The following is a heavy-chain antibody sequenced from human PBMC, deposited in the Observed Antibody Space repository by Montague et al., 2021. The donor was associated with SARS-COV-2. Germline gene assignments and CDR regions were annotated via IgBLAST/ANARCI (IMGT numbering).Heavy chain of an antibody. J-gene: IGHJ4*01. CDR2: IYYSGSN. D-gene: IGHD3-9*01. CDR3: ARPPGAPYDILTGTYRPVDDY. CDR1: GGSISSSSYY. V-gene: IGHV4-39*01. Sequence: SETLSLTCTVSGGSISSSSYYWGWIRQPPGKGLEWIGSIYYSGSNYYNPSLKSRVTISVDTSKNQFSLKLSSVTAADTAVYYCARPPGAPYDILTGTYRPVDDYWGQGTLVTVSS.